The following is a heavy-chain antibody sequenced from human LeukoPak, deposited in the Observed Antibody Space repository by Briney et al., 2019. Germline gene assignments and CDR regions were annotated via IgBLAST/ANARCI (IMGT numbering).Heavy chain of an antibody. V-gene: IGHV3-30-3*01. CDR2: ISYVGSNK. CDR1: GFTFSSYA. D-gene: IGHD6-13*01. CDR3: ARGRWSSSSYYFDY. J-gene: IGHJ4*02. Sequence: GGSLRLSCAASGFTFSSYAMHWVRQAPGKGLEWVAVISYVGSNKYYADSVKGRFTISRDNSKNTLYLQMNSLRAEDTAVYYCARGRWSSSSYYFDYWGQGTLVTVSS.